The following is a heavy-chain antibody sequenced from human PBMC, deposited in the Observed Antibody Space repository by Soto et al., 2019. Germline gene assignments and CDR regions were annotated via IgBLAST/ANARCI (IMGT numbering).Heavy chain of an antibody. V-gene: IGHV3-33*01. Sequence: GGSLRLSCAASGFTFSSYGMHWVRQAPGKGLEWVAVIWYDGSNKYYADSVKGRFTISRDNSKNTLYLEMNSLRAEDTAVYYCARDGAMYNWNDGGYYYYYMDVWGKGTTVTVSS. CDR3: ARDGAMYNWNDGGYYYYYMDV. CDR2: IWYDGSNK. J-gene: IGHJ6*03. CDR1: GFTFSSYG. D-gene: IGHD1-1*01.